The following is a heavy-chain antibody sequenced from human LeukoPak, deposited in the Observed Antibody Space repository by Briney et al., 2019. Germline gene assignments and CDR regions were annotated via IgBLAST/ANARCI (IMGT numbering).Heavy chain of an antibody. CDR1: RFTFSSYA. CDR2: ISYDGSNK. Sequence: GGSLRLSCAASRFTFSSYAMHWVRQAPGKGLEWVAVISYDGSNKYYADSAKGRFTISRDNSKNTLYLQMNSLRAEDTAVYYCARVRGTMTPHAFDIWGQGTMVTVSS. D-gene: IGHD3-22*01. J-gene: IGHJ3*02. V-gene: IGHV3-30-3*01. CDR3: ARVRGTMTPHAFDI.